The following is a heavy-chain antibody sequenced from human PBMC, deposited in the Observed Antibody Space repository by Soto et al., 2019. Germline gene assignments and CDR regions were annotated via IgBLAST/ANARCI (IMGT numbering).Heavy chain of an antibody. CDR2: IYYSGST. Sequence: SETLSLTCTVPGGSISSYYWSWIRQPPGKGLEWIGYIYYSGSTNYNPSLKSRVTISVDTSKNQFSLKLSSVTAADTAVYYCARGTTVTTFGYWGQGTLVTVSS. V-gene: IGHV4-59*08. J-gene: IGHJ4*02. D-gene: IGHD4-17*01. CDR1: GGSISSYY. CDR3: ARGTTVTTFGY.